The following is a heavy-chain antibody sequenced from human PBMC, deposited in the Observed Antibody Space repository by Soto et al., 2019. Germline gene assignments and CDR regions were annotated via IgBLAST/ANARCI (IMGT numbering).Heavy chain of an antibody. Sequence: QVQLQESGPGLVKPSQTLSLTCTVSGGSISSGGYYWSWIRQHQGKGLEWIGYIYYSGSTYYNPYLQSRVTISVDTSKNQFSLKLSSVTASDTSVYYCVREIAAAGTNWFDPWGQGTLVTVSS. V-gene: IGHV4-31*03. J-gene: IGHJ5*02. D-gene: IGHD6-13*01. CDR2: IYYSGST. CDR1: GGSISSGGYY. CDR3: VREIAAAGTNWFDP.